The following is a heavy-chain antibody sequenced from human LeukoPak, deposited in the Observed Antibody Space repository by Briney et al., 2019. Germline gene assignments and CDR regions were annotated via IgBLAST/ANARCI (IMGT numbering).Heavy chain of an antibody. J-gene: IGHJ4*02. CDR3: AKDAGWELLRSLYYFDY. CDR2: ISYDGSNK. Sequence: GGSLRLSCAASGFTFSSYGMHWVRQAPGKGLEWVAVISYDGSNKYYADSVKGRFTISRDNSKNTLYLQMNSLRAEDTAVYYCAKDAGWELLRSLYYFDYWGQGTLVTVSS. CDR1: GFTFSSYG. D-gene: IGHD1-26*01. V-gene: IGHV3-30*18.